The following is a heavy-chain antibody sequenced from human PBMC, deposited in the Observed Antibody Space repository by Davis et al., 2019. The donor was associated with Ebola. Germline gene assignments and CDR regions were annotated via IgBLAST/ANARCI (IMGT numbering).Heavy chain of an antibody. Sequence: PSETLSLTCAVYGGSFSGYYWSWIRQPPGKGLEWIGEINHSGSTNYNPSLKSRVTISVDTSKNQFSLKLSSVTAADTAVYYCASGSYCGGDCPFDYWGQGTLVTVSS. CDR1: GGSFSGYY. V-gene: IGHV4-34*01. J-gene: IGHJ4*02. D-gene: IGHD2-21*01. CDR2: INHSGST. CDR3: ASGSYCGGDCPFDY.